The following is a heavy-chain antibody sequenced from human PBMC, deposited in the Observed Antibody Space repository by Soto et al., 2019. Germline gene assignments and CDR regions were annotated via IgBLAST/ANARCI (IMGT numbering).Heavy chain of an antibody. Sequence: SETLSLTCTVSGGSISSYYLSWIRQPPGKGLEWIGYIYYSGSTNYNPSLKSRVTISVDTSKNQFSLKLSSVTAADTAVYYCARDRWSSSPFGWFDPWGQGTLVTVS. V-gene: IGHV4-59*01. CDR1: GGSISSYY. J-gene: IGHJ5*02. D-gene: IGHD6-6*01. CDR2: IYYSGST. CDR3: ARDRWSSSPFGWFDP.